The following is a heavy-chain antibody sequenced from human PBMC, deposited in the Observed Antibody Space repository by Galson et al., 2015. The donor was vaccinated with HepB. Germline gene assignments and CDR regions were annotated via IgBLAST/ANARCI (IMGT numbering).Heavy chain of an antibody. CDR3: ARFRSGEPSDY. Sequence: VKVSCKASGFTFTSYAFHWMRQAPGQGLEWMGWINAGNGNTKYSQNFQPRVTITRDTSATTAYMELSSLTSADTAVYYCARFRSGEPSDYWGQGSLVTVS. CDR1: GFTFTSYA. V-gene: IGHV1-3*01. J-gene: IGHJ4*02. CDR2: INAGNGNT. D-gene: IGHD3-3*01.